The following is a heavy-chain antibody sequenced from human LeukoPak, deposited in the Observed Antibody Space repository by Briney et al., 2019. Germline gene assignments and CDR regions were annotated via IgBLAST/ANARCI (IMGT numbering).Heavy chain of an antibody. CDR1: GGSISSSSYY. D-gene: IGHD3-3*01. V-gene: IGHV4-39*07. J-gene: IGHJ4*02. CDR2: IYYSGST. Sequence: NASETLSLTCTVSGGSISSSSYYWGGVRQPPGKGLEWIGSIYYSGSTYYNPSLKSRVTISVDTSKNQFSLKLSSVTAADTAVYYCARDQYDFWSGYYPTFDYWGQGTLVTVSS. CDR3: ARDQYDFWSGYYPTFDY.